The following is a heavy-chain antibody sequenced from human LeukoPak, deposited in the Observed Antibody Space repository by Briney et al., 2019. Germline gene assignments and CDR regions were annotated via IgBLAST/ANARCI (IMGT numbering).Heavy chain of an antibody. CDR1: GFTFSSYG. V-gene: IGHV3-30*18. Sequence: PGGSLRLSCAASGFTFSSYGMHWVRQAPGKGLEWVAVISYDGSNKYYADSVKGRFTISRDNSKNTLYLQMNSLRAVDTAVYYCAKWGSSSSWYWLPDYWGQGTLVTVSS. CDR3: AKWGSSSSWYWLPDY. D-gene: IGHD6-13*01. CDR2: ISYDGSNK. J-gene: IGHJ4*02.